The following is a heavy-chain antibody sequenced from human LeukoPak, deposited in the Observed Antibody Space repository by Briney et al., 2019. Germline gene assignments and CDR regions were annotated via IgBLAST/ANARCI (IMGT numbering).Heavy chain of an antibody. V-gene: IGHV4-34*01. CDR2: VNHSGST. CDR3: ASDTYYYDSSGPRAFDI. J-gene: IGHJ3*02. Sequence: SETLSLTCAVYGRSFSGNYWSWIRQPPGKGLEWIGEVNHSGSTNYNPSLKSRVTMSIDTSKNQFSLNLRSVTAADTAVYYCASDTYYYDSSGPRAFDIWGQGTMVTVSS. D-gene: IGHD3-22*01. CDR1: GRSFSGNY.